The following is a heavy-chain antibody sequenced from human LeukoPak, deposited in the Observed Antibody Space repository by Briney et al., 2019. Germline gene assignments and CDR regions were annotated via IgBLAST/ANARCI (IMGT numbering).Heavy chain of an antibody. V-gene: IGHV3-74*01. CDR1: GFTFSDYW. CDR2: INTDGSST. CDR3: AKDKYNWNYGEFDY. J-gene: IGHJ4*02. Sequence: GGSLRLSCAASGFTFSDYWMHWVRQAPGKGLVWVSRINTDGSSTYYADSVKGRFTISRDNSKNTLYLQMNSLRAEDTAVYYCAKDKYNWNYGEFDYWGQGTLVTVSS. D-gene: IGHD1-7*01.